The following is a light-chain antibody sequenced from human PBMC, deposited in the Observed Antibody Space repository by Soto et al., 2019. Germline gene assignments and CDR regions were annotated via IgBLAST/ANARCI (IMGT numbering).Light chain of an antibody. J-gene: IGKJ1*01. CDR1: QSVSSK. CDR2: SAS. CDR3: HQYNHWLTWT. Sequence: EIVMTQSPATLSLSPGQRATLSCRASQSVSSKLAWYQQRPCQAPRLLIYSASTRATGIPARFSGSGSGTEFNLTISSLQSEDFAVYYCHQYNHWLTWTFGQGTKVEIK. V-gene: IGKV3-15*01.